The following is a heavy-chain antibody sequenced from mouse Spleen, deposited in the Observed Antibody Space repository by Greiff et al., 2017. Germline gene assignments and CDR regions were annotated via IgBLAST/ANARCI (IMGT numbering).Heavy chain of an antibody. D-gene: IGHD3-2*01. CDR3: AKTARASFAY. Sequence: EVKLVESGGGLVKLGGSLKLSCAASGFTFSSYAMSWVRQTPEKRLEWVATISSGGGNTYYPDSVKGRFTISRDNAKNTLYLQMSSLKSEDTAMYYCAKTARASFAYWGQGTLVTVSA. V-gene: IGHV5-9*04. CDR1: GFTFSSYA. CDR2: ISSGGGNT. J-gene: IGHJ3*01.